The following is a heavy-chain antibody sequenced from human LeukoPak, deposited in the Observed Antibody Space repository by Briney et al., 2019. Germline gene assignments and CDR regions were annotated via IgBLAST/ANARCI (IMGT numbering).Heavy chain of an antibody. Sequence: GGSLRLSCAASGFTFSSNDIHWVRQAPGKGLEWVVVISYDGGNKYYADSVKGRFAISRDNSKNTLYLQMNSLRAEDTAVYYCAKGTHYYDSSGYWGAFDIWGQGTMVTVSS. D-gene: IGHD3-22*01. CDR1: GFTFSSND. J-gene: IGHJ3*02. CDR3: AKGTHYYDSSGYWGAFDI. CDR2: ISYDGGNK. V-gene: IGHV3-30*18.